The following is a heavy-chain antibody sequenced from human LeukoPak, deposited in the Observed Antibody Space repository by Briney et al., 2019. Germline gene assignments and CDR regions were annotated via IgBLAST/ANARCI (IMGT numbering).Heavy chain of an antibody. V-gene: IGHV3-21*05. CDR2: INDVSADI. Sequence: GGSLRLSCAASEFTFSLYAMNWVRQAPGKGLEWVSYINDVSADIHYADSVKGRFTISRDNARNTLYLQMNSLRAEDTAVYYCARDTYQPGRIDSWGQGTLVIASS. CDR1: EFTFSLYA. CDR3: ARDTYQPGRIDS. J-gene: IGHJ4*02. D-gene: IGHD2-2*01.